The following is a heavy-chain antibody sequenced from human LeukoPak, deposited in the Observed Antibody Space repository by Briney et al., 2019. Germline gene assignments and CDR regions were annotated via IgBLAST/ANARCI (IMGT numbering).Heavy chain of an antibody. D-gene: IGHD5-12*01. CDR1: GYTFTSYY. V-gene: IGHV1-46*01. Sequence: GASVKVSCKASGYTFTSYYMHWVRQAPGQGLEWMGIINPSGGSTSYAQKFQGRATMTRDTSTSTVYMELSSLRSEDTAVYYCARDWRLRSRGEGYYYYMDVWGKGTTVTVSS. CDR3: ARDWRLRSRGEGYYYYMDV. J-gene: IGHJ6*03. CDR2: INPSGGST.